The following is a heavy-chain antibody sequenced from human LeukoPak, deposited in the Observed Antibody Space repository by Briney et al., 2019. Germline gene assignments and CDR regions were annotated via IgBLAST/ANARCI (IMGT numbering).Heavy chain of an antibody. D-gene: IGHD2-2*02. J-gene: IGHJ6*02. CDR3: AAAPILRGEGGENYKYGMDV. V-gene: IGHV4/OR15-8*01. CDR2: IHHNGTR. Sequence: SETLSLTCGVSVGSINSGNWWTWVRQSPGKGLEWIGEIHHNGTRNYNPSLKSRVTISADTFKNHFSLIVTSLNAADTAVYYCAAAPILRGEGGENYKYGMDVWGQGTTVIVSS. CDR1: VGSINSGNW.